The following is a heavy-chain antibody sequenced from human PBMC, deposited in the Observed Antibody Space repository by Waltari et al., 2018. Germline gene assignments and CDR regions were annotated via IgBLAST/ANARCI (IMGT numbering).Heavy chain of an antibody. Sequence: QVQLVESGGGVVQPGGSLRLSCAASGFTFSSYGMHWVRQAPGKGGEWVPFIRYDGRNKYYADSVKSRFTISRDNSKNTLYLQMNSLRAEDTAVYYCAKSRRSSWWFDPWGQGTLVTVSS. J-gene: IGHJ5*02. V-gene: IGHV3-30*02. CDR3: AKSRRSSWWFDP. D-gene: IGHD6-13*01. CDR2: IRYDGRNK. CDR1: GFTFSSYG.